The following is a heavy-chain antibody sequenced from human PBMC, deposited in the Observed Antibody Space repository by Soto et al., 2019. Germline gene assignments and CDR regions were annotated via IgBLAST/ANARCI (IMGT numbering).Heavy chain of an antibody. D-gene: IGHD3-10*01. CDR2: IYHSGST. CDR1: GGSISSGGYS. J-gene: IGHJ4*02. Sequence: SETLSLTCTVSGGSISSGGYSWSWIRQPPGKGLEWIGYIYHSGSTYYNPSLKSRVTISVDRSKNQFSLKLSSVTAADTAVYYCARGKLQGSGSYYPRLSFDYWGQGTLVTVSS. CDR3: ARGKLQGSGSYYPRLSFDY. V-gene: IGHV4-30-2*01.